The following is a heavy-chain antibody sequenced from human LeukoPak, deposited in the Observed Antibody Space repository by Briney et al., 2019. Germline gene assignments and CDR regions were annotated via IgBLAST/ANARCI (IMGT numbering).Heavy chain of an antibody. CDR1: GFTFSSYS. V-gene: IGHV3-48*01. D-gene: IGHD6-13*01. CDR2: ISSSSSTI. J-gene: IGHJ5*02. Sequence: GGSLRLSCAASGFTFSSYSMNWVRQAPGKGLEWVSYISSSSSTIYYADSVKGRFTISRDNAKNSLYPQMNSLRAEDTAVYYCARDLVAAAGDNWFDPWGQGTLVTVSS. CDR3: ARDLVAAAGDNWFDP.